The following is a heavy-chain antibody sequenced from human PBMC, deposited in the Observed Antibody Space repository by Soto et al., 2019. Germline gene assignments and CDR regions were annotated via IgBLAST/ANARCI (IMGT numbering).Heavy chain of an antibody. V-gene: IGHV4-39*01. D-gene: IGHD2-2*01. Sequence: TSETLSLTCTVSGGSISSSSYYLGWIRKPPGKGLEWIGSIYYSGSTYYNPSLKSRVTISVDTSKNQFSLKLSSVTAADTAVYYCVKYQLPYYYYYYMDVWGKGTTVTVSS. J-gene: IGHJ6*03. CDR3: VKYQLPYYYYYYMDV. CDR1: GGSISSSSYY. CDR2: IYYSGST.